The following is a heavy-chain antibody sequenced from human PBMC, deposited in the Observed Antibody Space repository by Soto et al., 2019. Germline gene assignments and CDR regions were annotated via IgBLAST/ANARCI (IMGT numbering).Heavy chain of an antibody. CDR1: GGSFSGYY. CDR3: ARGEGIAAAGYLDY. CDR2: INHSGST. J-gene: IGHJ4*02. V-gene: IGHV4-34*01. Sequence: SETLSLTCAVYGGSFSGYYWSWIRQPPGKGLEWIGEINHSGSTNYNPSLKSRVTISVDTSKNQFSLKLSSVTAADTAVYYCARGEGIAAAGYLDYWGQGTLVTVSS. D-gene: IGHD6-13*01.